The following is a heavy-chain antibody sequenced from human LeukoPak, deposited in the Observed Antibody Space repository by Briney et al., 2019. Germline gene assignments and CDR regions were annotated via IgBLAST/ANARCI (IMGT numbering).Heavy chain of an antibody. V-gene: IGHV3-30*18. D-gene: IGHD1/OR15-1a*01. J-gene: IGHJ4*02. Sequence: GRSLRLSCAASGFTFSSYGMHWVRQAPGKGLEWVAVISYDGSNKYYADSVKGRFTISRDNSKNTLYLQTNSLRAEDTAVYYCAKGGVEHKASIFDYWGQGTLVTVSS. CDR2: ISYDGSNK. CDR1: GFTFSSYG. CDR3: AKGGVEHKASIFDY.